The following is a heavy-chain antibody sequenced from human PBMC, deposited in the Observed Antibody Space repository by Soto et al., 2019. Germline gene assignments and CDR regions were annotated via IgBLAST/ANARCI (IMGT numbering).Heavy chain of an antibody. CDR1: GYTFTSYG. V-gene: IGHV1-18*01. CDR2: ISAYNGNT. CDR3: ARGGPPYDYIWGSYRAFDI. J-gene: IGHJ3*02. Sequence: GASVKVSCEASGYTFTSYGISWVRQAPGQGLEWMGWISAYNGNTNYAQKLQGRVTMTTDTSTSTAYMELRSLRSDDTAVYYCARGGPPYDYIWGSYRAFDIWGQGTMVTVSS. D-gene: IGHD3-16*02.